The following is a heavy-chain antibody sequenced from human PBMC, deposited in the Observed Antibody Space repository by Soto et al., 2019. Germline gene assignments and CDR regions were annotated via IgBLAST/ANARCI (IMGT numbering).Heavy chain of an antibody. CDR2: IYHSGST. CDR3: ARNGFGESSGYYFDYYGMDV. D-gene: IGHD3-22*01. CDR1: GGSISSSNW. J-gene: IGHJ6*02. V-gene: IGHV4-4*02. Sequence: SETLSLTCAVSGGSISSSNWWSWVRQPPGKGLEWIGEIYHSGSTNYNPSLKSRVTISVDKSKNQFSLKLSSVTAADTAVYYCARNGFGESSGYYFDYYGMDVWGQGTTVTVSS.